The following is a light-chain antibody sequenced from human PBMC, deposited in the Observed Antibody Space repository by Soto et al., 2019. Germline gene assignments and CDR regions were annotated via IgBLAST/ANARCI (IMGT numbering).Light chain of an antibody. CDR1: QNVRSY. J-gene: IGKJ2*02. V-gene: IGKV1-39*01. CDR2: ETS. CDR3: QQTFSLPRT. Sequence: DTQMTQSPSSLSASVGDRVTITCRASQNVRSYVNWYQQKPGKAPNVLIYETSTLQDGVPSRFSGDGYGTDFNLSISSLHPEDVATYYCQQTFSLPRTFGQGTKVDIK.